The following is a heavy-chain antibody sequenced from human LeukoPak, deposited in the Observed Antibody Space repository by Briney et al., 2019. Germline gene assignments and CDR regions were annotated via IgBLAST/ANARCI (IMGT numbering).Heavy chain of an antibody. Sequence: SETLSLTCAVYGGSFSGYYWSWIRQPPGKGLEWIGEINHSGSTNYNPSLKSRVTISVDTSKNQFSLKLSSVTAADTAVYYCASGLRKTGTTSSAPSYYYYGMDVWGQGTTVTVSS. CDR1: GGSFSGYY. V-gene: IGHV4-34*01. J-gene: IGHJ6*02. CDR2: INHSGST. CDR3: ASGLRKTGTTSSAPSYYYYGMDV. D-gene: IGHD1-7*01.